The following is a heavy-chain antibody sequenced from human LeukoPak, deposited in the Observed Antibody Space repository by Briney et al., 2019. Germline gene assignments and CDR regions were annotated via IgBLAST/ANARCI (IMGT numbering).Heavy chain of an antibody. V-gene: IGHV3-7*01. Sequence: GGSLRLSCATSGFTFSSYWMTWVRQAPGKGLEWVAKIEQDGNEKCYVDSVKGRFTISRDNAKNSLYLQMNSLRIEDTAVYYCARDLGSGWFDPWGQGTLVTVSS. CDR2: IEQDGNEK. CDR3: ARDLGSGWFDP. CDR1: GFTFSSYW. D-gene: IGHD2-2*03. J-gene: IGHJ5*02.